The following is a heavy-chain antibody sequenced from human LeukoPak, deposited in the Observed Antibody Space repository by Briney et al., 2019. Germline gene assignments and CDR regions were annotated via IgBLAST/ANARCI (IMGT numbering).Heavy chain of an antibody. D-gene: IGHD2-15*01. Sequence: SETLSLTCTVSGGSISSGGYYWSWIRQHSGKGLEWIGYIYYSGSTYYNPSLKSRVTISVDTSKNQFSLKLSSVTAADTAVYYCARAADIVVVVAGNWFVPWGQGTLVTVSS. CDR2: IYYSGST. CDR3: ARAADIVVVVAGNWFVP. J-gene: IGHJ5*02. V-gene: IGHV4-31*03. CDR1: GGSISSGGYY.